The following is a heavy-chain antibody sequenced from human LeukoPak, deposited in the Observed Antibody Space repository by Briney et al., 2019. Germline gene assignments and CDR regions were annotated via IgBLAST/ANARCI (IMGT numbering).Heavy chain of an antibody. J-gene: IGHJ6*02. V-gene: IGHV3-7*03. CDR1: GFTFSSYW. CDR3: ARGGGLDV. D-gene: IGHD3-16*01. CDR2: INHNGNVN. Sequence: SGGSLRLSCAASGFTFSSYWMNWARQAPGKGLEWVASINHNGNVNYYVDSVKGRFTISGGNAKNSLYLQMSNLRAEDTAVYFCARGGGLDVWGQGATVTVSS.